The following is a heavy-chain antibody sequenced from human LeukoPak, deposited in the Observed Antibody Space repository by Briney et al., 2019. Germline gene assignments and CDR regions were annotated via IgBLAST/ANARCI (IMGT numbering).Heavy chain of an antibody. CDR1: GFTFSSYG. V-gene: IGHV3-30*02. J-gene: IGHJ3*02. Sequence: PGGSLRLSCAASGFTFSSYGMRWVRHTPGKGLEWVAYIRYDGNNKKYADSVKGRFSISRDNSKNILYLQMNSLRVEDTAVYYCAKPIPGAARAFDIWGQGTMGTVSS. CDR3: AKPIPGAARAFDI. CDR2: IRYDGNNK. D-gene: IGHD3-10*01.